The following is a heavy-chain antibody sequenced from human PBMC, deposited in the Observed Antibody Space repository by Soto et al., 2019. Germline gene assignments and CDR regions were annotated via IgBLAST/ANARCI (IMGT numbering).Heavy chain of an antibody. J-gene: IGHJ4*02. CDR1: GFTFSSYA. CDR2: ISGSGGST. D-gene: IGHD3-10*01. V-gene: IGHV3-23*01. Sequence: PGGSLRLSCAASGFTFSSYAMSWVRQAPGKGLEWVSAISGSGGSTYYADSVKGRFTISRDNSKNTLYLQMNSLRAEDTAVYYCAKDGVLLWFGELLYNPSYFDYWGQGTLVTVSS. CDR3: AKDGVLLWFGELLYNPSYFDY.